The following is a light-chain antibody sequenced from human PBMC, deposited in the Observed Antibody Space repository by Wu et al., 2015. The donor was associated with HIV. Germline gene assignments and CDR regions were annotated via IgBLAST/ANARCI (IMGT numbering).Light chain of an antibody. J-gene: IGKJ1*01. CDR3: QQTYSTPKT. CDR1: QSISNW. CDR2: KAS. V-gene: IGKV1-5*03. Sequence: DIQMTQSPSTLSASVGDRVTITCRASQSISNWLAWYQQKPGRAPKLLIYKASSLQSGVPSRFSGSGSGTGFTLTISSLQPEDFATYYCQQTYSTPKTFGQGTKVEIK.